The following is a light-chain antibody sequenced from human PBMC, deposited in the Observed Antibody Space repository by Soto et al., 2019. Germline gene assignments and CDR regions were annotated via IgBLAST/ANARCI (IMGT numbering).Light chain of an antibody. J-gene: IGKJ1*01. CDR2: DAS. CDR1: QSVTTN. Sequence: EVVMTQSPATLSVSPGERVTFSCRASQSVTTNLAWYQHKPGQSPRLLISDASTGASGIPPRFSGSGSGTEFTLTISRLEPEDFAMYYCQQYDSSSWTFGQGTKVDIK. V-gene: IGKV3-15*01. CDR3: QQYDSSSWT.